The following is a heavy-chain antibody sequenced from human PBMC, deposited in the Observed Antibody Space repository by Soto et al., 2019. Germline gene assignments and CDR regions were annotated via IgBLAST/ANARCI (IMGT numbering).Heavy chain of an antibody. V-gene: IGHV2-26*01. J-gene: IGHJ3*02. CDR1: GFSLSNARMG. Sequence: QVTLKESGPVLVKPTETLTLTCTVSGFSLSNARMGVSWIRQPPGKALEWLAHIFSNDEKSYSTSLKSRLTISKDTSKSQVVLTMTNMDPVDTATYYCARDYCSSTGCYEDVVAFDIWGQGTMVTVSS. CDR3: ARDYCSSTGCYEDVVAFDI. D-gene: IGHD2-2*01. CDR2: IFSNDEK.